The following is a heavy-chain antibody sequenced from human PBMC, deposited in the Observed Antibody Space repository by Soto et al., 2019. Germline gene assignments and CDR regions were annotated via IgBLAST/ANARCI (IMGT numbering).Heavy chain of an antibody. V-gene: IGHV1-69*12. CDR2: IIPIFGTA. Sequence: QVQLVQSGAEVKKPGSSVKVSCKASGGTFSSYAISWVRQAPGQGLEWMGGIIPIFGTANYAQQFQGRVNXTXXPSTSTAYMARSRRRPADTAVYSCAREAPDNWFAPWGPGTLVTVSS. J-gene: IGHJ5*02. CDR3: AREAPDNWFAP. CDR1: GGTFSSYA.